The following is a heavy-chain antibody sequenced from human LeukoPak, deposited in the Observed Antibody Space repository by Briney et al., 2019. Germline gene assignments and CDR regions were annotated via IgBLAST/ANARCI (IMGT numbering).Heavy chain of an antibody. CDR2: ISGSGGST. D-gene: IGHD6-13*01. J-gene: IGHJ5*02. V-gene: IGHV3-23*01. CDR3: AKASSEIAAAGNWFDP. Sequence: PGGSLRLSCAASGSTFSSYAMSWVRQAPGKGLEWVSAISGSGGSTYYADSVKGRFTISRDNSKNTLYLQMNSLRAEDTAVYYCAKASSEIAAAGNWFDPWGQGTLVTVSS. CDR1: GSTFSSYA.